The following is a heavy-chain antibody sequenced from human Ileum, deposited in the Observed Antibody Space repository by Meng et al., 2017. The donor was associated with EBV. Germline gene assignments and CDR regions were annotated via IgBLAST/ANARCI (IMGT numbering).Heavy chain of an antibody. J-gene: IGHJ4*02. CDR1: GDSVSSISGA. D-gene: IGHD1-26*01. CDR2: TYYRSKWNT. V-gene: IGHV6-1*01. CDR3: ARGSYYFDS. Sequence: VHLQQSGPGLLKPSQPLSLTCAISGDSVSSISGAWNWIRQSPSRGLEWLGRTYYRSKWNTDYAVSVSSRITISPDTSKNQFSLQLNSVTPEDTAVYYCARGSYYFDSWGQGTLVTVSS.